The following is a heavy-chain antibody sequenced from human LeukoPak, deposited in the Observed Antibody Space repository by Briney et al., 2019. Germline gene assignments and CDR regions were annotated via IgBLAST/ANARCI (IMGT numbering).Heavy chain of an antibody. J-gene: IGHJ4*02. CDR3: VRDGFDDSGSYIPFDN. CDR2: LYSGGTT. Sequence: GGSLRLSCAASGFDVSDTYMSWVRQAPGKGLEWVSVLYSGGTTYYADSVTGRFTISSDNVKNTVFLQMNSLRAEDAAVYFCVRDGFDDSGSYIPFDNWGQGTLVAASS. D-gene: IGHD3-10*01. CDR1: GFDVSDTY. V-gene: IGHV3-53*01.